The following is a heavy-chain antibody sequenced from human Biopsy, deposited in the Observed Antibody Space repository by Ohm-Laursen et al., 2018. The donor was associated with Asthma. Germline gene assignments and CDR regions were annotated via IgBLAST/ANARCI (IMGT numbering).Heavy chain of an antibody. CDR2: ISVYNGNT. D-gene: IGHD3-10*01. CDR3: ARAVDYSHYYGIDV. Sequence: VSSVKVSCNTSGYTFNSAGITWVRQAPGQGLEWMGWISVYNGNTKVAQKLQDRVIMITDTSTSTAYMELRSLRSDDTAVYFCARAVDYSHYYGIDVWGQGTTVTVS. CDR1: GYTFNSAG. J-gene: IGHJ6*02. V-gene: IGHV1-18*01.